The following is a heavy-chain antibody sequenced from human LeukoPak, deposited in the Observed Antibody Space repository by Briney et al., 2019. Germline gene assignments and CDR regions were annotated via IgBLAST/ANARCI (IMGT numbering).Heavy chain of an antibody. V-gene: IGHV3-53*01. Sequence: GGSLRLSCAASGFSVSTNYLTWVRQAPGKGLEWVSIIYGGGNTYYAGSVMGRFIISRDSSKNTLYLQMSSLRVEDTAVYYCARDDNWNDGRGLDDWGQGTLVTVSS. CDR3: ARDDNWNDGRGLDD. CDR1: GFSVSTNY. D-gene: IGHD1-1*01. J-gene: IGHJ4*02. CDR2: IYGGGNT.